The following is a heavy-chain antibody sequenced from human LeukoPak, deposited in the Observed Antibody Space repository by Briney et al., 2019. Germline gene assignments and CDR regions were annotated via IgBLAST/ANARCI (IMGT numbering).Heavy chain of an antibody. J-gene: IGHJ6*03. CDR2: IIPIFGTA. CDR3: ATSGSYYVHYYYMDV. V-gene: IGHV1-69*05. D-gene: IGHD1-26*01. CDR1: GGTFSSYA. Sequence: ASVKVSCKASGGTFSSYAISWVRQAPGQGLEWMGGIIPIFGTANYAQKFQGRVTITTDESTSTAYMELSSLRSEDTAVYYCATSGSYYVHYYYMDVWGKGTTVTVSS.